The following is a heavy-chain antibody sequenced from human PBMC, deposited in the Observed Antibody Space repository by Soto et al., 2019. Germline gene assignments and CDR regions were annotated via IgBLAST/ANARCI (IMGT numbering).Heavy chain of an antibody. J-gene: IGHJ6*02. D-gene: IGHD3-3*01. CDR1: GYTFTSYG. V-gene: IGHV1-18*01. CDR2: ISAYNGNT. Sequence: GASVKVSCKTSGYTFTSYGISWVRQAPGQGLEWMGWISAYNGNTNYAQKLQGRVTMTTDTSTSTAYMELRSLRSDDTAVYYCARPDYDFWSGYYSYYYYGMDVWGQGTTVTVSS. CDR3: ARPDYDFWSGYYSYYYYGMDV.